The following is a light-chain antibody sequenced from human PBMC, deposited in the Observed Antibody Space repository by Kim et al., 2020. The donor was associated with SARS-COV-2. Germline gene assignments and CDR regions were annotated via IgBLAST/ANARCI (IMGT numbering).Light chain of an antibody. J-gene: IGLJ2*01. CDR1: SLRSYY. V-gene: IGLV3-19*01. Sequence: SSALTQDPAVSVALGQTVRITCQGDSLRSYYASWYQQKPGQAPVLVIYGKNNRPPGIPDRFSGSSSGNTASLTITGAQAEDEADYYCSSRDSSGNQVVFGGGTQLTVL. CDR3: SSRDSSGNQVV. CDR2: GKN.